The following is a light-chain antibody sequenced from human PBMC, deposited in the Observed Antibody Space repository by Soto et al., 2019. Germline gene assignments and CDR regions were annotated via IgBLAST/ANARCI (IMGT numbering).Light chain of an antibody. CDR3: QQYNNWYT. CDR2: GAS. J-gene: IGKJ2*01. CDR1: QSVSSN. V-gene: IGKV3-15*01. Sequence: EIVMTQSPATLSVSPGERATLSCRASQSVSSNLAWYQQKPGQAPRLLIYGASTRATGIPARLSGSGSGTEFTLTISSLQSEDLAVYYCQQYNNWYTFGQGTKVEIK.